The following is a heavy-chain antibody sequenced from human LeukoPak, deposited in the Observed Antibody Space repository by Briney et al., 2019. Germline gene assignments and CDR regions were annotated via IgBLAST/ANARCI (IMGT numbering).Heavy chain of an antibody. D-gene: IGHD1-1*01. CDR2: INSDGSST. Sequence: PGGSLRLSCAASGFTFSSYWMHWVRHAPGKGPVWVSRINSDGSSTNYADSVKGRFTISRDNANNTLYLQMNSLRAEDMAVYYCARDHNWNGVFDDWGQGTLVTVSS. V-gene: IGHV3-74*01. J-gene: IGHJ4*02. CDR1: GFTFSSYW. CDR3: ARDHNWNGVFDD.